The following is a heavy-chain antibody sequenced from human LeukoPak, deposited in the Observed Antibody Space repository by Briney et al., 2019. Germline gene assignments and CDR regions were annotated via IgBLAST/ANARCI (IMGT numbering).Heavy chain of an antibody. CDR2: INSDGSST. CDR3: ARAEGDFWSGYYSLDY. CDR1: GFTFSSYW. J-gene: IGHJ4*02. D-gene: IGHD3-3*01. Sequence: GGSLRLSCAASGFTFSSYWMHWVRQAPGRGLVWVSRINSDGSSTTYADSVKGRFTIPRDNAKNTLYLQMNSLRAEDTAVYYCARAEGDFWSGYYSLDYWGQGTLVTVPS. V-gene: IGHV3-74*01.